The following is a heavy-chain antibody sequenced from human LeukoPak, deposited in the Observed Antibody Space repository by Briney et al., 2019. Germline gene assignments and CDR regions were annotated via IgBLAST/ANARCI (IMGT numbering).Heavy chain of an antibody. CDR3: ARYASRAQRGYFDL. J-gene: IGHJ2*01. CDR1: GGSISSGDYY. Sequence: SETLSLTCTVSGGSISSGDYYWSWIRQNPGKGLEWIGYIYYSGSTYYNPSLKSRIIISVDTSKNHFSLRLNSVTAADTAVYYCARYASRAQRGYFDLWGRGTLVTVSS. V-gene: IGHV4-31*03. CDR2: IYYSGST.